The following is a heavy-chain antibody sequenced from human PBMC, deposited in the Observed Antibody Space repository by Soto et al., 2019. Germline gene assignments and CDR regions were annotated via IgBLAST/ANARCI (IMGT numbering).Heavy chain of an antibody. CDR3: ARSSGTYYYFDY. Sequence: GXTLVTPTQTLTXSCTFSKFSLKTSGMRVIWIRQPPGKALEWLARIDWDDDKFYSTSLKTRLTISKDTYKNQVVLTMTNMDPVDTATYYCARSSGTYYYFDYWGQGTLGTVS. CDR2: IDWDDDK. V-gene: IGHV2-70*04. D-gene: IGHD1-26*01. CDR1: KFSLKTSGMR. J-gene: IGHJ4*02.